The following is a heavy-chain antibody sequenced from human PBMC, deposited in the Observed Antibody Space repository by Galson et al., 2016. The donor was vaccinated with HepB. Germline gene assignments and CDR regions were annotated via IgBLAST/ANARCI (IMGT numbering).Heavy chain of an antibody. CDR1: GDSIYSYF. CDR2: IYYSGST. D-gene: IGHD4-23*01. CDR3: ARVHPRAVVLDY. J-gene: IGHJ4*01. Sequence: ETLSLTCTVSGDSIYSYFWSWIRQPPGKGLEWIGYIYYSGSTNYNPSLKSRITISEGTTKSQFSLKLTSVTAEDTAVYYCARVHPRAVVLDYWGRGTLVTVSS. V-gene: IGHV4-59*01.